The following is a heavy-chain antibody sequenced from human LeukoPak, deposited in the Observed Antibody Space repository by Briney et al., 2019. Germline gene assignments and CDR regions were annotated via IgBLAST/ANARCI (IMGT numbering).Heavy chain of an antibody. CDR1: GYTFTGYY. Sequence: GASVKVSCKASGYTFTGYYMHWVRQAPGQGLEWMGWINPNSGGTNYAQKFQGRVTMTRDTSISTAYMELSRLRSDDTAVYYCASSGEDIVLVPAAIPRSYYYMDVWGKGTTVTVSS. CDR2: INPNSGGT. D-gene: IGHD2-2*02. J-gene: IGHJ6*03. V-gene: IGHV1-2*02. CDR3: ASSGEDIVLVPAAIPRSYYYMDV.